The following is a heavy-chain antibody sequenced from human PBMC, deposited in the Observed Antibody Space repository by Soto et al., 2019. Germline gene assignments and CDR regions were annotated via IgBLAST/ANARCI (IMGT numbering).Heavy chain of an antibody. Sequence: GGSLRLSCAASGFSFSSFWMNWVRQAPGKGLEWLATIKQDGSEIYYVDSVRGRFIISRDNAENSLYLQMNSLRVEETAMYYCTREFGGYWGQGTQVTVS. CDR1: GFSFSSFW. J-gene: IGHJ4*02. CDR3: TREFGGY. D-gene: IGHD3-10*01. V-gene: IGHV3-7*01. CDR2: IKQDGSEI.